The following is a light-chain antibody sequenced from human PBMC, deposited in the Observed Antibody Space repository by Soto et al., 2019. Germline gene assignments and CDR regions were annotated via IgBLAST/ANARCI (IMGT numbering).Light chain of an antibody. J-gene: IGLJ2*01. CDR2: EVS. Sequence: QSALTQPPSASGSPGQSVTISCSGTSSDIGGYNYVSWYRQHPGKAPKLMIYEVSKRPSGVPDRFSGSKSANTASLTVSGPQAEDEADYYCSSYAGSSNLVFGGGTKVTVL. CDR1: SSDIGGYNY. V-gene: IGLV2-8*01. CDR3: SSYAGSSNLV.